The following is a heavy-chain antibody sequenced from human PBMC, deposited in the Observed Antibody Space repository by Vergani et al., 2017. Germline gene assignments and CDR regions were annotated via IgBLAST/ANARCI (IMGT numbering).Heavy chain of an antibody. CDR2: IDTKSGDT. CDR3: VRRIDGCRGVVFYAAPVYRDV. CDR1: GYTFTNYA. D-gene: IGHD5-24*01. V-gene: IGHV1-2*02. J-gene: IGHJ6*03. Sequence: QVQLVQSGSEVKKPGASVKVSCRASGYTFTNYALNWVRQAPGQGLEWMGWIDTKSGDTSYAQKFQGRVTMTRVPSLRTAYMDLGRLISDDSAVYYCVRRIDGCRGVVFYAAPVYRDVLGEGTTLTVSS.